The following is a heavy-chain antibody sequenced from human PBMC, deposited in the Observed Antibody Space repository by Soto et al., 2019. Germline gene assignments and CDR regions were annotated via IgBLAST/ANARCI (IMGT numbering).Heavy chain of an antibody. CDR1: GGSISSSSYY. J-gene: IGHJ3*02. CDR2: IYYSGST. V-gene: IGHV4-39*01. Sequence: SETLSLTCTVSGGSISSSSYYWGWIRQPPGKGLEWIGSIYYSGSTYYNPSLKSRVTISVDTSKNQFSLKLSSVTAADTAVYYCARHTNYYDSSGYDEGFAFDIWGQGTMVTVSS. CDR3: ARHTNYYDSSGYDEGFAFDI. D-gene: IGHD3-22*01.